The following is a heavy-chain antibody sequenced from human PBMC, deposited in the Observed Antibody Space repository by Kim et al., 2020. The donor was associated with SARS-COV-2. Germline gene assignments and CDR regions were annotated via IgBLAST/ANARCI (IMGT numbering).Heavy chain of an antibody. J-gene: IGHJ6*02. D-gene: IGHD3-9*01. CDR2: ISYDGSKK. CDR1: GFTFSSYA. V-gene: IGHV3-30*04. Sequence: GGSLRLSCAASGFTFSSYAMHWVRQAPGKGLEWVAVISYDGSKKYYADSGKGRFTISRDNSKNTLYLQMNSLRAEDTAVYYCAGEPLYYDILTGYYTLSGSYYHYGMDVWGQGTTVTVSS. CDR3: AGEPLYYDILTGYYTLSGSYYHYGMDV.